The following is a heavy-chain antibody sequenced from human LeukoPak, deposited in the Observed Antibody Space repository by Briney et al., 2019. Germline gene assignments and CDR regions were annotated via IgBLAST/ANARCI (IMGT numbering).Heavy chain of an antibody. Sequence: SQTLSLTCAVYGGSFSGYYWSWIRQPPGKGLEWIGEINHSGSTNYNPSLKSRVTISVDTSKNQFSLKLSSVTAADTAVYYCARGGRSLVAAQFDLWGRGTLVTVSS. CDR3: ARGGRSLVAAQFDL. CDR2: INHSGST. CDR1: GGSFSGYY. J-gene: IGHJ2*01. D-gene: IGHD2-15*01. V-gene: IGHV4-34*01.